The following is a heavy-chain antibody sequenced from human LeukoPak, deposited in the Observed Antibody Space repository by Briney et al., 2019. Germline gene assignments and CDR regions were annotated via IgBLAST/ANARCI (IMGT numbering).Heavy chain of an antibody. CDR3: ASRSYYYDSSGYYDNDYYFDY. J-gene: IGHJ4*02. V-gene: IGHV4-30-2*01. CDR2: IYHSGST. D-gene: IGHD3-22*01. CDR1: GGSISSGGYS. Sequence: SQTLSLTCAVSGGSISSGGYSWSWIRQPPGKGLEWIGYIYHSGSTYYNPSLKSRVTISVDRSMNQFSLKLSSVTAADTAVYYCASRSYYYDSSGYYDNDYYFDYWGQGTLVTVSS.